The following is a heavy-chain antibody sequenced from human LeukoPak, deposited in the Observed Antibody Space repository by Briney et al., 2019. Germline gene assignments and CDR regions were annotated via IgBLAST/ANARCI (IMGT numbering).Heavy chain of an antibody. D-gene: IGHD1-14*01. J-gene: IGHJ3*02. Sequence: PGGSLRLSCAVSGFTFISYSMNWVRQAPGKGLEWVSYISSDSSNIYYAGSVNGRFTISRDNAKNSLYLQMNSLRAEDTAVYYCARDPRRHRGAFDIWGQGTMVSVSS. CDR3: ARDPRRHRGAFDI. CDR1: GFTFISYS. V-gene: IGHV3-48*01. CDR2: ISSDSSNI.